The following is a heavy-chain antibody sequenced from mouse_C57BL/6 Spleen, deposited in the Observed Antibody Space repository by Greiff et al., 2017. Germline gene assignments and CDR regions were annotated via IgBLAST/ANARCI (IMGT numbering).Heavy chain of an antibody. CDR2: IYPGDGDT. CDR3: ARGDAYCSNYDYAMGY. CDR1: GYAFSSSW. D-gene: IGHD2-5*01. J-gene: IGHJ4*01. Sequence: QVQLQQSGPELVKPGASVKISCKASGYAFSSSWMNWVKQRPGQGLEWIGRIYPGDGDTNYNGKFKGKATLPADKSSSTAYMQLSSLTSEDSAVYYCARGDAYCSNYDYAMGYWGQGTSVTVSA. V-gene: IGHV1-82*01.